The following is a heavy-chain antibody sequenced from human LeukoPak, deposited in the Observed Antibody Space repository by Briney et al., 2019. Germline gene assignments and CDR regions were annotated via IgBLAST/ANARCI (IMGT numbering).Heavy chain of an antibody. J-gene: IGHJ4*02. Sequence: PGGSLRLSCAASGFTFSSYAMHWDRQAPGKGLEYVSAISSNGGSTYYANSVKGRFTISRDNSKNTLYLQMGSLRAEDMAVYYCAREGYSRGWYYFDYWGQGTLVTVSS. V-gene: IGHV3-64*01. D-gene: IGHD6-19*01. CDR3: AREGYSRGWYYFDY. CDR2: ISSNGGST. CDR1: GFTFSSYA.